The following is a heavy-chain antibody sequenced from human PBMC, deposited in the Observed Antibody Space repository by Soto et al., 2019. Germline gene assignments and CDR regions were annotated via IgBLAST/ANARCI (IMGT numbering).Heavy chain of an antibody. V-gene: IGHV4-4*02. CDR3: ATRDSSRFY. D-gene: IGHD6-13*01. CDR2: SHQSVNT. Sequence: QVQLQESGPGLVKPSGTLSLTCAVSGASISSHDWWTWVRQPPGKGLEWIGESHQSVNTNYNSSLESRVTISVDKSKNQFSLKLTSVTVADTAVYYCATRDSSRFYWGQGTLVTVSS. J-gene: IGHJ4*02. CDR1: GASISSHDW.